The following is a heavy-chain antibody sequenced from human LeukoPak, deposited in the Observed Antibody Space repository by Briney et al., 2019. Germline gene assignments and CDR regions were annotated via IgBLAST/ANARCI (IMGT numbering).Heavy chain of an antibody. D-gene: IGHD3-22*01. CDR1: GYTFTSFD. V-gene: IGHV1-8*01. Sequence: ASVKVSCKASGYTFTSFDINWVRQATGQGLEWMGWMSPNSGNTGYAQKFQGRVTMTRNTSISTAYMELSSLRSEDTAVYYCARGDYYDSSGFNNYWGQGTLVTVSS. CDR2: MSPNSGNT. J-gene: IGHJ4*02. CDR3: ARGDYYDSSGFNNY.